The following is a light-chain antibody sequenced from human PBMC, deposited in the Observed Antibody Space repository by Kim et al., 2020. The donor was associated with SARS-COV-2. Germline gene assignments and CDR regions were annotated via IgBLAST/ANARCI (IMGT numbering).Light chain of an antibody. CDR2: SAS. V-gene: IGKV1-17*03. Sequence: DIQMTQSPSTMSASVGARVSITCRASQSINIFLAWFQQKPGKVPKRLIYSASSLQSGVPSRFSGSGSGTEFTLTISSLQPEDSATYYCLQHQTLPYSFGHGTKLEI. CDR1: QSINIF. CDR3: LQHQTLPYS. J-gene: IGKJ2*03.